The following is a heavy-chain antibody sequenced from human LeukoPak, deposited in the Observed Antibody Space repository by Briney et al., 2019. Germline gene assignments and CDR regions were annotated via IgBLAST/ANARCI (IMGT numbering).Heavy chain of an antibody. CDR3: ARLGYSSGWAPRGV. D-gene: IGHD6-19*01. V-gene: IGHV3-21*01. Sequence: GGSLRLSCAASGFTFSSYSMNCVRQAPGKGLEWVSSISSSSSYIYYADSVKGRFTISRDNAKNSLYLQMNSLRAADTAVYYWARLGYSSGWAPRGVWGKGTTVTVSS. CDR1: GFTFSSYS. J-gene: IGHJ6*04. CDR2: ISSSSSYI.